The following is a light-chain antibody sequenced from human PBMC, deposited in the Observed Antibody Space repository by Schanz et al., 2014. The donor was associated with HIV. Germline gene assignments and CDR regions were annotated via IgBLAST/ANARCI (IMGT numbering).Light chain of an antibody. J-gene: IGLJ3*02. CDR2: ASN. V-gene: IGLV1-44*01. CDR1: SSNFRSNA. CDR3: STWDDSLNGWV. Sequence: QSVLTQPPSASGTPGQRVTISCSGSSSNFRSNAVNWYQQLPGTAPKLIIQASNQRPSGVPDRFSGSKSGTSASLAISGLQSEDEADYFCSTWDDSLNGWVFGGGTKLTVL.